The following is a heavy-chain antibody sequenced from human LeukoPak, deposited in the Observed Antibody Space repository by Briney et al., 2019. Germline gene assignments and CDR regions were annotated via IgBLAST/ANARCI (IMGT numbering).Heavy chain of an antibody. CDR2: ISGSGYIT. CDR3: AKERRVPAAIFVFGSRYFDL. V-gene: IGHV3-23*01. CDR1: GFTFRNYG. Sequence: PGGSLRLSCAASGFTFRNYGMSWVRQAPGKGLEWVSAISGSGYITYYADSVKGRFTISRDNSKNTLYLQMNSLRAEDTAVYYCAKERRVPAAIFVFGSRYFDLWGRGTLVTVSS. D-gene: IGHD2-2*01. J-gene: IGHJ2*01.